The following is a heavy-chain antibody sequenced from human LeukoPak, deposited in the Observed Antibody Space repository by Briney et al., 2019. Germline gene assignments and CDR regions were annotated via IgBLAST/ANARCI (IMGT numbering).Heavy chain of an antibody. Sequence: TGGSLRLSCAASGFTCDDYAMHWVRQAPGKGLEWVSGISWNSDSIGYADSVKGRFTISRDNAKNSLYLQMNSLRAEDMALYYCAKDMGVAGTMGAFDIWGQGTMVTVSS. CDR1: GFTCDDYA. V-gene: IGHV3-9*03. J-gene: IGHJ3*02. CDR2: ISWNSDSI. D-gene: IGHD6-19*01. CDR3: AKDMGVAGTMGAFDI.